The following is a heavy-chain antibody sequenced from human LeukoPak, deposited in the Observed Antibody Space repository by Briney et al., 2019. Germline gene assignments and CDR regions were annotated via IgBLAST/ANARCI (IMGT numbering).Heavy chain of an antibody. V-gene: IGHV1-2*02. CDR1: GYTFTGYY. CDR3: ARPIFYCSGGSCYFDY. D-gene: IGHD2-15*01. CDR2: INPNSGGT. Sequence: ASVKVSCKASGYTFTGYYMHWVRQAPGQGLEWMGWINPNSGGTNYAQKFQGRVTMTRDTSISTAYMELSRPRSDDMAVYYCARPIFYCSGGSCYFDYWGQGTLVTVSS. J-gene: IGHJ4*02.